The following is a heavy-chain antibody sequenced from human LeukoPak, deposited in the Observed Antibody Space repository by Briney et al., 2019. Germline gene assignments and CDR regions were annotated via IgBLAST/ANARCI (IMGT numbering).Heavy chain of an antibody. CDR3: ARVEQRLASFLDY. Sequence: GGSLRLSCAASGFTFSDYYMSWIRQAPGKGLEWVSYISSSGSTIYYADSVKGRFTISRDNAKNSLYLQMNSLRAEDTAVYYCARVEQRLASFLDYWGQGTLVTVSS. CDR1: GFTFSDYY. J-gene: IGHJ4*02. D-gene: IGHD6-25*01. CDR2: ISSSGSTI. V-gene: IGHV3-11*01.